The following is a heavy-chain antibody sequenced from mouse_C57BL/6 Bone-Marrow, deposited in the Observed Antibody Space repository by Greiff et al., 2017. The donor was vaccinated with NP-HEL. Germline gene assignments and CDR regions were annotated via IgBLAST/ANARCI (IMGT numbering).Heavy chain of an antibody. V-gene: IGHV14-4*01. CDR3: TTLYYYGSSYADY. D-gene: IGHD1-1*01. Sequence: VQLKQSGAELVRPGASVKLSCTASGFNIKDDYMHWVKQRPEQGLEWLGWIDPENGDTSYASKFQGKSTITSDTSSNTAYLQLSSLTSEDTAVYYCTTLYYYGSSYADYWGQGTTLTVSS. CDR2: IDPENGDT. J-gene: IGHJ2*01. CDR1: GFNIKDDY.